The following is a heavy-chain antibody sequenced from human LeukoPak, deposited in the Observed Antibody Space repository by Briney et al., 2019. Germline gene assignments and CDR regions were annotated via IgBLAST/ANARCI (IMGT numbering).Heavy chain of an antibody. Sequence: SETLSLTCTVSGGSISTYYWGWIRQPPGKGLEWIGSIYYSGSTYYNPSLNSRVTISADTSKNQFSLKLSSVTAADTAVYYCASYYDFWSGYPYYFDYWGQGTLVTVSS. CDR1: GGSISTYY. V-gene: IGHV4-39*01. CDR2: IYYSGST. CDR3: ASYYDFWSGYPYYFDY. D-gene: IGHD3-3*01. J-gene: IGHJ4*02.